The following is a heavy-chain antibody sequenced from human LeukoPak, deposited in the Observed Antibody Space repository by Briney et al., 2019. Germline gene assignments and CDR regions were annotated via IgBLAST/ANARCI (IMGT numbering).Heavy chain of an antibody. J-gene: IGHJ5*01. D-gene: IGHD3-22*01. CDR3: ARVYFYDSSGSPNWFGS. CDR1: VYTFTHYD. Sequence: GASVQVSYKPSVYTFTHYDIHWVGQATAQGLEWMGWMNPNHGNTGYAQQSHGRITMTRNTTIDTAFLELSSLRSDDTAVYYWARVYFYDSSGSPNWFGSWGEGSMVAAAS. CDR2: MNPNHGNT. V-gene: IGHV1-8*01.